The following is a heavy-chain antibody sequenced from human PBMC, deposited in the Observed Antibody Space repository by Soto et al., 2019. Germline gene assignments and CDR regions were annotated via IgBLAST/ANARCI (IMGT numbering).Heavy chain of an antibody. J-gene: IGHJ4*02. CDR1: GGSISSGGYY. Sequence: QVQLQESGPGLVKPSQTLSLTCTVSGGSISSGGYYWSWIRQHPGKGLEWKGYIYYSGSTYYNPSLKGRVTMSVETSKNQSSLKLSSVTAADTAVYYCARALGSVTTPPFFDYWGQGTLVTVSS. V-gene: IGHV4-31*03. CDR2: IYYSGST. CDR3: ARALGSVTTPPFFDY. D-gene: IGHD4-4*01.